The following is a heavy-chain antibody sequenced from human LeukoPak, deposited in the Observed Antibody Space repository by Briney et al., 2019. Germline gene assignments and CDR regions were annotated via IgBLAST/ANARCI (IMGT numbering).Heavy chain of an antibody. CDR1: GFTFDDYG. CDR3: AKIVQFTAATGTGLES. J-gene: IGHJ4*02. V-gene: IGHV3-20*04. D-gene: IGHD6-13*01. CDR2: INWNGGST. Sequence: PGGSLRLSCAASGFTFDDYGMSWVRQAPGKGLEWVSGINWNGGSTGYADSVKGRFTISRDNSKNTMYLQMNSLRAEDTAVYYCAKIVQFTAATGTGLESWGQGTLVTVSP.